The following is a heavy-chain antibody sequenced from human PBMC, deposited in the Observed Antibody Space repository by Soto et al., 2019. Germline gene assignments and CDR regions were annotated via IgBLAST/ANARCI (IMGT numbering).Heavy chain of an antibody. V-gene: IGHV4-59*01. J-gene: IGHJ4*02. CDR2: IYYSGST. CDR3: ARAADWNFAIDY. D-gene: IGHD1-7*01. CDR1: GGSISSYY. Sequence: SETLSLTCTVSGGSISSYYWSWIRQPPGRGLEWIGYIYYSGSTNYNPSLKSRVTISVDTSKNQFSLKLSSVTAADTAVYYCARAADWNFAIDYWGQGTLVTVSS.